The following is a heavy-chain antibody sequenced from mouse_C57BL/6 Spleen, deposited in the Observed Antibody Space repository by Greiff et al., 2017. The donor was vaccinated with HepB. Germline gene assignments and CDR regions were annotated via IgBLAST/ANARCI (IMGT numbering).Heavy chain of an antibody. V-gene: IGHV1-82*01. CDR2: IYPGDGDT. CDR1: GYAFSSSW. Sequence: QVQLKQSGPELVKPGASVKISCKASGYAFSSSWMNWVKQRPGKGLEWIGRIYPGDGDTNYNGKFKGKATMTADKSSRTAYMQLSSLTSEDSAVYFCAREGFAYWGQGTLVTVSA. CDR3: AREGFAY. J-gene: IGHJ3*01.